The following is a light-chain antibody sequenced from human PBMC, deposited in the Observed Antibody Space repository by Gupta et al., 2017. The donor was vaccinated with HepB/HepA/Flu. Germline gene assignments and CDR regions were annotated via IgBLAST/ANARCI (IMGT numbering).Light chain of an antibody. J-gene: IGKJ4*01. CDR3: QHRLYWQLT. CDR2: DAS. Sequence: EVVLTQSPVTLSLSPGERATLSCRASQSIVSYLAWYQQKPGQAPRLLIYDASNRATDMPARFTGSGSGTDFTLTISSLEPEDFAVYYCQHRLYWQLTFGGGTRVEIK. CDR1: QSIVSY. V-gene: IGKV3-11*01.